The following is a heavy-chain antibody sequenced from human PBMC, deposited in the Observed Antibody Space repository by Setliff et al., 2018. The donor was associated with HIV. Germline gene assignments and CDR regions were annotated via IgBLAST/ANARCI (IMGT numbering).Heavy chain of an antibody. D-gene: IGHD6-6*01. CDR1: GGSISSGSYY. V-gene: IGHV4-61*09. J-gene: IGHJ3*02. CDR2: IYTGGST. Sequence: SETLFLTCTVSGGSISSGSYYWSWIRQPAGKGLQWIGHIYTGGSTNYNPSLRGRVTISLDTSKNHFSLKLSSVTAADTAVYYCARSYRNSLFDAFDIWGQGTMVTVSS. CDR3: ARSYRNSLFDAFDI.